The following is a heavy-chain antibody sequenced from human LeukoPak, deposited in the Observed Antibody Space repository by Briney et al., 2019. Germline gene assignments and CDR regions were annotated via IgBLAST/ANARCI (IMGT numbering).Heavy chain of an antibody. CDR1: GFIFGDYY. CDR3: ARDGRDGYNHAFDI. V-gene: IGHV3-11*04. Sequence: GGSLRLSCAASGFIFGDYYMTWIRQAPGKGLEWVSYISSSDNIKYYADSVKGRFTISRDNAKNSLYLQMNSLRAEDTAVYYCARDGRDGYNHAFDIWGQGTMVSVSS. J-gene: IGHJ3*02. CDR2: ISSSDNIK. D-gene: IGHD5-24*01.